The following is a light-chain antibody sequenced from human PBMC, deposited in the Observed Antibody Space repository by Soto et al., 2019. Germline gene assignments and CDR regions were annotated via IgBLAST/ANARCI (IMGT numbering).Light chain of an antibody. Sequence: DIRMTQSPSSLSASVGDRVTITCRASLTIGDSLSWFQQKVGKPPTLLIYGASALQSGVPARFSGSGSGTDFTLTISSLQPDDFATYYCQQYMSYSFGQGNKV. CDR2: GAS. J-gene: IGKJ1*01. CDR3: QQYMSYS. V-gene: IGKV1-16*01. CDR1: LTIGDS.